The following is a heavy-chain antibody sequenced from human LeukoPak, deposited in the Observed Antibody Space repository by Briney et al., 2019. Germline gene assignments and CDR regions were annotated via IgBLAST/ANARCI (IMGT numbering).Heavy chain of an antibody. CDR1: GGTFSSYA. CDR2: IIPIFGTA. D-gene: IGHD3-3*01. J-gene: IGHJ4*02. CDR3: ARAPSDFWSGYYAPFDY. V-gene: IGHV1-69*05. Sequence: ASVKVSCKASGGTFSSYAISWVRQAPGQGLEWMGGIIPIFGTANYAQKFQGRVTITTDESTSTAYMELSSLRSEDTAVYYCARAPSDFWSGYYAPFDYWGQGTLVTVSS.